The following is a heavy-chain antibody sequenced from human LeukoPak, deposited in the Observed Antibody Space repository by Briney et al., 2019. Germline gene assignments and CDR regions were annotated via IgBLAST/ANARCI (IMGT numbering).Heavy chain of an antibody. CDR3: ASSGSYYGPPLDYFDY. V-gene: IGHV3-9*01. CDR2: ISWNSGSI. Sequence: PGGSLRLSCAASGFTFDDYAMHWVRQAPGKGLEWVSGISWNSGSIGYADSVKGRFTISRDNAKNSLYLQMNSLRAEDTAVYYCASSGSYYGPPLDYFDYWGQGTLVTVSS. D-gene: IGHD1-26*01. J-gene: IGHJ4*02. CDR1: GFTFDDYA.